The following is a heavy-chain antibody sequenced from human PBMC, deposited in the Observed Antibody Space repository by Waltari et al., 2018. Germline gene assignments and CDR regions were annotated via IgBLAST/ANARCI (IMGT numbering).Heavy chain of an antibody. Sequence: QVQLVESGGGVVQPGRSLRLSCAASGFTFSSYAMHRVRQAPGKGLEWVAVISYDGSNKYYADSVKGRFTISRDNSKNTLYLQMNSLRAEDTAVYYCARAGDPHRTYYYYGMDVWGQGTTVTVSS. CDR3: ARAGDPHRTYYYYGMDV. J-gene: IGHJ6*02. V-gene: IGHV3-30-3*01. CDR2: ISYDGSNK. CDR1: GFTFSSYA. D-gene: IGHD2-21*01.